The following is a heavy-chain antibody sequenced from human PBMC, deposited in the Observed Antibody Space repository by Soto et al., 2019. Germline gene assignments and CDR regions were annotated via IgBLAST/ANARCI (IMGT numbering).Heavy chain of an antibody. D-gene: IGHD2-21*02. V-gene: IGHV3-7*03. J-gene: IGHJ6*02. CDR3: ARDQLILPAHDFFYGSDV. Sequence: DVQLEESGGGLVQTGESLRLSCEVSGFTLSMYSMTWVRQAPGKGLEWVAKIPQEGSDGHYVDSVKGRFTISRDNAKNSVYLQMNSLRAEDTGVYYCARDQLILPAHDFFYGSDVWGQGAKVTVSS. CDR1: GFTLSMYS. CDR2: IPQEGSDG.